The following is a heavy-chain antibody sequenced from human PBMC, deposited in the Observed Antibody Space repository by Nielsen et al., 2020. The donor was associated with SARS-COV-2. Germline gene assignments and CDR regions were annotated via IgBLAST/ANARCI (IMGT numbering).Heavy chain of an antibody. CDR3: AKEKDSSGWFDY. CDR2: ISGSGGRT. Sequence: GESLKISCAASGFSFSTYAMSWVRQAPGKGLEWVSAISGSGGRTHYADSVKGRFTISRDNSKSTLYLQLNSLRVDDTAIYYCAKEKDSSGWFDYWGQGTLVTV. J-gene: IGHJ4*02. D-gene: IGHD3-22*01. V-gene: IGHV3-23*01. CDR1: GFSFSTYA.